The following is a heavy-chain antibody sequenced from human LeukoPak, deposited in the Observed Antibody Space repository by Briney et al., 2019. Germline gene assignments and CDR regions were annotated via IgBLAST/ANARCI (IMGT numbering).Heavy chain of an antibody. J-gene: IGHJ6*04. D-gene: IGHD3-10*01. CDR2: ISGSGDTT. Sequence: GGSLRLSCAASGFTFSSYAMSWVRQAPGKGLEWVSTISGSGDTTYYADSVKGRFTISRDNAKNSLYLQMNSLRAEDTAVYYCARVLRRGSGSLDVWGKGTTVTVSS. CDR1: GFTFSSYA. CDR3: ARVLRRGSGSLDV. V-gene: IGHV3-23*01.